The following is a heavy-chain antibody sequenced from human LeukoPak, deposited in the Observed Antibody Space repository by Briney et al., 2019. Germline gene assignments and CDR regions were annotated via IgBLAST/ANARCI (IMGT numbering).Heavy chain of an antibody. Sequence: SVKVSCKASGGTFSSYAISWVRQAPGQGLEWMGGIIPIFGTANYAQKFQGRVTITTDESTSTAYMELSSLRSEDTAVYYCATRIAARPRSAYYYMDVWGKGTTVTVSS. CDR2: IIPIFGTA. CDR3: ATRIAARPRSAYYYMDV. J-gene: IGHJ6*03. D-gene: IGHD6-6*01. V-gene: IGHV1-69*05. CDR1: GGTFSSYA.